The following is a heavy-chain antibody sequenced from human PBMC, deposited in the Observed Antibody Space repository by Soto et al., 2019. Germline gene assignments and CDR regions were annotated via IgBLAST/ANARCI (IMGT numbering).Heavy chain of an antibody. CDR1: GGSISSGGYY. D-gene: IGHD5-12*01. CDR3: ARGAPRWLQLFSYAFDI. J-gene: IGHJ3*02. Sequence: QVQLQESGPGLVKPSQTLSLTCTVSGGSISSGGYYWSWIRQHPGKGLEWIGYIYYSGSTYYNPSLKSRVTISVDTSKNQFSLKLSSVTAADTAVYYCARGAPRWLQLFSYAFDIWGQGTMVTVSS. CDR2: IYYSGST. V-gene: IGHV4-31*03.